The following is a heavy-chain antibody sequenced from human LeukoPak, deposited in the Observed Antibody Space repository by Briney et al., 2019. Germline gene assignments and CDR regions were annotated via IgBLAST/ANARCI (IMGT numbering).Heavy chain of an antibody. J-gene: IGHJ3*02. CDR1: GGTFSSYA. D-gene: IGHD1-1*01. CDR2: IIPIFGTA. Sequence: SVKVSCKASGGTFSSYAISWVRQAPGQGLEWMGGIIPIFGTANYAQKYQGRVTITADESTSTAYMELSSLRSEDTAVYYCARVMFRYNWNDGDNAFDIWGQGTMVTVSS. V-gene: IGHV1-69*13. CDR3: ARVMFRYNWNDGDNAFDI.